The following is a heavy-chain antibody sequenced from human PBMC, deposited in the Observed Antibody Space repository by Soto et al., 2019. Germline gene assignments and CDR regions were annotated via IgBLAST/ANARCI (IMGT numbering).Heavy chain of an antibody. Sequence: QVQLVQSGAEVKKPGSSVKVSCKASGGTFSSYAISWVRQAPGQGLEWMGGIIPIFGTANYAQKFQGRVTITADESTSTAYMELSSLRSEEPAVYYCARNGQIIAAAATPPPGYRYLLDVWGQGTTVTVSS. V-gene: IGHV1-69*01. D-gene: IGHD6-13*01. CDR3: ARNGQIIAAAATPPPGYRYLLDV. J-gene: IGHJ6*02. CDR1: GGTFSSYA. CDR2: IIPIFGTA.